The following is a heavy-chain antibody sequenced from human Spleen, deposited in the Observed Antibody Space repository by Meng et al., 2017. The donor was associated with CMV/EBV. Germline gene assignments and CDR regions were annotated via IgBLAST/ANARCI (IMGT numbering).Heavy chain of an antibody. J-gene: IGHJ4*02. D-gene: IGHD1-26*01. CDR3: ARLDSGSYSGFDY. V-gene: IGHV5-51*01. CDR1: GYTFTTYW. CDR2: IYPGDSDT. Sequence: GESLKISCKGSGYTFTTYWIGWVRQMPGKGLEWMGIIYPGDSDTKYGPSFQGQVTISADQSISTAYLQWSSLKASDTAMYYCARLDSGSYSGFDYWGQGTLVTVSS.